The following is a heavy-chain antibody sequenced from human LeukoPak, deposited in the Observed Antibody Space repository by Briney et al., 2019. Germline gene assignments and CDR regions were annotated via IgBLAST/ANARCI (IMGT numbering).Heavy chain of an antibody. CDR2: IKQDGSEK. D-gene: IGHD6-13*01. CDR1: GFTFSTYW. CDR3: TREAAAGIDY. J-gene: IGHJ4*02. Sequence: GGTLRLSCTASGFTFSTYWMSWVRQAPGKGLEWVTNIKQDGSEKYYLDSVKGRFTISRDNAKNSLYLQMNSLRAEDTAVYFCTREAAAGIDYWGQGTLVTVSS. V-gene: IGHV3-7*01.